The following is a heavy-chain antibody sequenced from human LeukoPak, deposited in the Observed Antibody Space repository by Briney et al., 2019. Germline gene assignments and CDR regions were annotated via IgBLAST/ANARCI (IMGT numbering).Heavy chain of an antibody. V-gene: IGHV3-66*04. Sequence: GGSLRLSCAASGFTVSSNYMGWVRQAPGKGLEWVSVIYSGGSTYYADSVKDRFTISRDNSRNMIYLEMNSLRAEDTAVYYCARQTTVVTPYYFDYWGQGTLVTVSS. CDR3: ARQTTVVTPYYFDY. CDR2: IYSGGST. J-gene: IGHJ4*02. CDR1: GFTVSSNY. D-gene: IGHD4-23*01.